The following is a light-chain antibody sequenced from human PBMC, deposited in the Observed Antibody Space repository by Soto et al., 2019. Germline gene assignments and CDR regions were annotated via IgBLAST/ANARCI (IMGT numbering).Light chain of an antibody. V-gene: IGLV2-14*03. Sequence: QSALTQPDSVSGSPGQSITISCTGTSSDVGGYNYVSWYQHHPGKAPKLMIYDVSNRPSGVSNRFSGSKSDNTASLTISGLQPEDEADYYCSSYTTSNTRQIVFGTGTKLTVL. CDR1: SSDVGGYNY. J-gene: IGLJ1*01. CDR2: DVS. CDR3: SSYTTSNTRQIV.